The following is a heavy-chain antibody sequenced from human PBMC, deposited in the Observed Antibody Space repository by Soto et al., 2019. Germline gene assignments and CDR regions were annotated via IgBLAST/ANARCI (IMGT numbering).Heavy chain of an antibody. J-gene: IGHJ6*02. CDR3: AMSRITIFGVVIRGAYCMDV. CDR2: IYSGGNT. CDR1: GFTVSSNY. D-gene: IGHD3-3*01. V-gene: IGHV3-53*01. Sequence: EQLVESGGGLIQPGGSLRLSCAASGFTVSSNYMSWVRQAPGKGLEWVSVIYSGGNTYYAASVKGRFTISRDNSMNALYLQMNSLRANDTAVYYCAMSRITIFGVVIRGAYCMDVGGQGTTVTVSS.